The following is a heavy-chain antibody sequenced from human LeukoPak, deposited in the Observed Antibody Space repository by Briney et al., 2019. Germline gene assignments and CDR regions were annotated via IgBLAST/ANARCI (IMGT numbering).Heavy chain of an antibody. CDR3: AGGGNSRYHLDY. J-gene: IGHJ4*02. D-gene: IGHD1-14*01. V-gene: IGHV3-30*03. Sequence: PGRSLRLSCAASGFTFSNSDIHWVRQAPGKGLEWVAIISYDGSDKYYADSVKGRFTISRDNSKNRLYLQMNSLRVEDTAVYYCAGGGNSRYHLDYWGQGTLVTVSS. CDR2: ISYDGSDK. CDR1: GFTFSNSD.